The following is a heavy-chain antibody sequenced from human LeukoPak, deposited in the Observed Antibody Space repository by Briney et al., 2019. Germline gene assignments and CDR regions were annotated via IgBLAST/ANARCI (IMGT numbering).Heavy chain of an antibody. CDR3: ARVYGSGSYYLEYYYYGMDV. CDR1: GYTFTGYY. J-gene: IGHJ6*02. Sequence: ASVKVSCKASGYTFTGYYMHWVRQAPGQGLEWMGWINPNSGGTNYAQKFQGGVTMTRDTSISTAYMELSRLRSDDTAVYYCARVYGSGSYYLEYYYYGMDVWGQGTTVTVSS. V-gene: IGHV1-2*02. CDR2: INPNSGGT. D-gene: IGHD3-10*01.